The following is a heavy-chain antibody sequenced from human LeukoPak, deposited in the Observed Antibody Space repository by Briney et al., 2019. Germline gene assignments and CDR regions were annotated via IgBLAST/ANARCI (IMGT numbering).Heavy chain of an antibody. CDR2: ISGSGGST. CDR3: AKDRVKGPYYFDH. V-gene: IGHV3-23*01. CDR1: GFTFSSYA. Sequence: GGSLRLSCAASGFTFSSYAMSWVRQAPGKGLEWVSAISGSGGSTYYADSVKGWFTISRDNSKNTLYLQMNSLRAEDTAVYYCAKDRVKGPYYFDHWGQGTLVTVSS. J-gene: IGHJ4*02. D-gene: IGHD3-3*01.